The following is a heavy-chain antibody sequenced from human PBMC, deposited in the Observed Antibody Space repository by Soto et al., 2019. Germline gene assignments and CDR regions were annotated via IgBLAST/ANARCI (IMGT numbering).Heavy chain of an antibody. Sequence: ASVKFSCKASGYSFTNNDVSWVRQATGQGLEWMGWMNPGSGDTGYAQKFQGRVTMTRDISIATAYLELSSLRSDDTAIYYCARMATFGSLNYFDPWGQGTLVTVSS. CDR2: MNPGSGDT. V-gene: IGHV1-8*01. J-gene: IGHJ5*02. D-gene: IGHD3-16*01. CDR1: GYSFTNND. CDR3: ARMATFGSLNYFDP.